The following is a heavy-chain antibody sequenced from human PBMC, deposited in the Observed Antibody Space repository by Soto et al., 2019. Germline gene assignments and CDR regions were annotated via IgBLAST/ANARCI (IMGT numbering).Heavy chain of an antibody. J-gene: IGHJ4*02. Sequence: QLQLQESGAGLVKPSQTLSLTCAVAGGAIISGCYSWSWIRQPPGQGREWIGYIYHSGSTYYNPSLTRRITISVDRSQNQSSLKLSSVTAADTAVYYCASSRGSLVPLDYWSKGTLVTVSS. CDR2: IYHSGST. D-gene: IGHD1-26*01. CDR3: ASSRGSLVPLDY. CDR1: GGAIISGCYS. V-gene: IGHV4-30-2*01.